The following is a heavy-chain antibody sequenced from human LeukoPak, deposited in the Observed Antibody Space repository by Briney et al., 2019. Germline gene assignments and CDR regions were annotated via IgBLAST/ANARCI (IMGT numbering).Heavy chain of an antibody. CDR1: VFTVSSDT. D-gene: IGHD4/OR15-4a*01. V-gene: IGHV3-53*01. Sequence: GGPLRLSCTVSVFTVSSDTMSWVREAPGGLLEWVSFFYSGGSTHSSDFVKGRFTFSKEHSKTLHYLQMNIMRAETTVVYSCAIRAGAYSPPYDYGSQGTLVTVSS. CDR3: AIRAGAYSPPYDY. J-gene: IGHJ4*02. CDR2: FYSGGST.